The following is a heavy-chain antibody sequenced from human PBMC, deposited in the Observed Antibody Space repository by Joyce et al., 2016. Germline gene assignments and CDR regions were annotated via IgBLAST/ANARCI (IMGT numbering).Heavy chain of an antibody. Sequence: EVQLLESGGGLVQPGGSLRLSCAASGFTFSSYAMSWVRHAPGKGLEWVSAISGSGGSTYYADSGKGRFTSSRDNSKNTLYLQMNSLRAEDTAVYYCAKDSGRLSRDSRDYYYGMDVWGQGTTVTVSS. D-gene: IGHD5-12*01. V-gene: IGHV3-23*01. CDR2: ISGSGGST. CDR1: GFTFSSYA. CDR3: AKDSGRLSRDSRDYYYGMDV. J-gene: IGHJ6*02.